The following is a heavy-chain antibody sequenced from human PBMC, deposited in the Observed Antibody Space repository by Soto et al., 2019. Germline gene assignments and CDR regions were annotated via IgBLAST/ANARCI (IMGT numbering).Heavy chain of an antibody. Sequence: SETLSLTCAVYGGSFSRYYWSWIRQPPGKGLEWIGEINHSGSTNYNPSLKSRVTISVDTSKNQFSLKLSSVTAADTAVYYCARGYPYYDILSGYPPQNGIDVRTQRTTVPVSS. J-gene: IGHJ6*02. CDR2: INHSGST. CDR3: ARGYPYYDILSGYPPQNGIDV. CDR1: GGSFSRYY. D-gene: IGHD3-9*01. V-gene: IGHV4-34*01.